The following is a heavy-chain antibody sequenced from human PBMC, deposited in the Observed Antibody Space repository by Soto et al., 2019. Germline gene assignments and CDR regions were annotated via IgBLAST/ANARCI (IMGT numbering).Heavy chain of an antibody. J-gene: IGHJ4*02. Sequence: VASVKVSCKASGYTFTSYAMHWVRQAPGQRLEWMGWINAGNGNTKYSQKFQGRVTITRDTSASTAYMELSSLRSEDTAVYYCARVGDYYGSVFDYWGQGTLVTVSS. CDR3: ARVGDYYGSVFDY. D-gene: IGHD3-10*01. CDR2: INAGNGNT. V-gene: IGHV1-3*01. CDR1: GYTFTSYA.